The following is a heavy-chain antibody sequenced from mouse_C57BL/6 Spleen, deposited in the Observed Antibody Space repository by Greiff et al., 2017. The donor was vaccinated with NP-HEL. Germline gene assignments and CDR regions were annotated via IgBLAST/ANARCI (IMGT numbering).Heavy chain of an antibody. V-gene: IGHV14-1*01. CDR2: IDPEDGDT. Sequence: VHVKQSGAELVRPGASVKLSCPASGFNIKDYYMHWVQQRPEQGLEWIGRIDPEDGDTEYAPKFQGKATMAADTSSNTAYLQLSSLTSTDTAVYDCNTSLYGYAYYDWGQGTTLTVSS. CDR1: GFNIKDYY. J-gene: IGHJ2*01. D-gene: IGHD2-2*01. CDR3: NTSLYGYAYYD.